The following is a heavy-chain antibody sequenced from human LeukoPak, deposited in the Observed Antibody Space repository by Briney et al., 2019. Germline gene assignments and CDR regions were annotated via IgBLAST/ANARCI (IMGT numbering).Heavy chain of an antibody. Sequence: ASVKVSCKASGYTFTGYAVSWVRQATGQGLEWMAWMNPNSGNTGYAQKFQGRVTMTSNTSISTAYMELSSLRTEDTAVYYCAKLPFIVVVVAATFDYWGQGTLVTVSS. J-gene: IGHJ4*02. CDR2: MNPNSGNT. D-gene: IGHD2-15*01. CDR1: GYTFTGYA. CDR3: AKLPFIVVVVAATFDY. V-gene: IGHV1-8*01.